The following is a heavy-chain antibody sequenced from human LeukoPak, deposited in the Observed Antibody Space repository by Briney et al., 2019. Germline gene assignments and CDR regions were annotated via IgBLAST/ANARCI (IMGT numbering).Heavy chain of an antibody. Sequence: KASETLSLTCAVYGGSFSGYYWSWIRQPPGEGLEWIGEINHSGSTNYNPSLKSRVTISVDTSKNQFSLKLSSVTAADTAVYYCARGLWGGSTSRLYYMDVWGKGTTVTVSS. J-gene: IGHJ6*03. CDR2: INHSGST. CDR1: GGSFSGYY. D-gene: IGHD2-2*01. V-gene: IGHV4-34*01. CDR3: ARGLWGGSTSRLYYMDV.